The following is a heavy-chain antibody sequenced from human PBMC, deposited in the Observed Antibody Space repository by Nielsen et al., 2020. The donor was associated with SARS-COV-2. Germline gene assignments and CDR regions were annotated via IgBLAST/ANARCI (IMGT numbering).Heavy chain of an antibody. D-gene: IGHD2-15*01. Sequence: WIRQPPGKGLEWIGSIYYSGSTYYNPSLKSRVTISVDTSKNQFSLKLSSVTAADTAVYYCARDWSGGTAGWFDPWGQGTLVTVSS. J-gene: IGHJ5*02. CDR3: ARDWSGGTAGWFDP. V-gene: IGHV4-39*07. CDR2: IYYSGST.